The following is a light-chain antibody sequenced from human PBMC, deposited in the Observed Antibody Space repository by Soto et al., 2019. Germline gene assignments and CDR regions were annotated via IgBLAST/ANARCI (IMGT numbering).Light chain of an antibody. CDR2: EVS. CDR1: SSDVGGYNY. J-gene: IGLJ1*01. CDR3: SSYTSSSTLDV. Sequence: QSALTQPASVSGSPGQWITISCTGTSSDVGGYNYVSWYQQHPGKAPKLMIYEVSNRPSEVSNRFSGSKSGNTASLTISGLQAEDEADYYCSSYTSSSTLDVFGTGTKVTVL. V-gene: IGLV2-14*01.